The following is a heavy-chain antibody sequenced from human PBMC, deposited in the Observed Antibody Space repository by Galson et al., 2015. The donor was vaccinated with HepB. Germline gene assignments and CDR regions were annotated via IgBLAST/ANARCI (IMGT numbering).Heavy chain of an antibody. Sequence: SETLSLTCAVSGYSISRSNWWGWLRQPPGKGLEWIGYIFYSGTTYYNPSLESRVTLSLDTSRNQFSLKLTSVTAVDTAVYYCARTFLTTYGVDVWGQGTTVTVSS. CDR1: GYSISRSNW. J-gene: IGHJ6*02. V-gene: IGHV4-28*01. CDR2: IFYSGTT. CDR3: ARTFLTTYGVDV. D-gene: IGHD1-14*01.